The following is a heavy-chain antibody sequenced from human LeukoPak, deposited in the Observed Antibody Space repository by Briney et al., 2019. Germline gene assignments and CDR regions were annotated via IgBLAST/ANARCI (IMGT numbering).Heavy chain of an antibody. D-gene: IGHD6-6*01. J-gene: IGHJ5*02. CDR1: GYTFTSYG. CDR2: ISAYNGNT. Sequence: AASVKVSCKASGYTFTSYGISWVRQAPGQGLEWMGWISAYNGNTNYAQKPQGRVTMTTDTSTSTAYMELRSLRSDDTAVYYCAREPYSSSSVWFDPWGQGTLVTVSS. V-gene: IGHV1-18*01. CDR3: AREPYSSSSVWFDP.